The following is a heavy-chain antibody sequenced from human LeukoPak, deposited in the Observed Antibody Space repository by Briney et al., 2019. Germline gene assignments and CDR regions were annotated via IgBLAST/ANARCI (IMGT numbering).Heavy chain of an antibody. Sequence: ASVKVSCQASGYIFATHQMHWVRQAPGQGLEWLGIFDPRDGSTTYAQKFQGRVTMTGDTSTSTVYMELSRLRSDDTAVYYCARPHYYGMDAWGQGTTVTVSS. CDR1: GYIFATHQ. CDR2: FDPRDGST. J-gene: IGHJ6*02. V-gene: IGHV1-46*01. CDR3: ARPHYYGMDA.